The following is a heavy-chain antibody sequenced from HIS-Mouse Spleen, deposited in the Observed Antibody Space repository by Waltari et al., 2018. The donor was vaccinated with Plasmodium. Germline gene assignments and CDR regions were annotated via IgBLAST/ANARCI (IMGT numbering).Heavy chain of an antibody. CDR1: GFTFSSYA. J-gene: IGHJ4*02. CDR2: ISYDGSNK. V-gene: IGHV3-30-3*01. CDR3: ARDRRLAFDY. D-gene: IGHD2-15*01. Sequence: QVQLVESGGGVVQPGRSLRLSCAASGFTFSSYAMHWVRQAPVKGLEWVAVISYDGSNKYYAYSVKGRFTISRDNSKNTLYLQMNSLRAEDTAVYYCARDRRLAFDYWGQGTLVTVSS.